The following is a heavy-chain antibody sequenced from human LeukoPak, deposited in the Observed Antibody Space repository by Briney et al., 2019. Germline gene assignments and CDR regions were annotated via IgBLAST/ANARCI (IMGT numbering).Heavy chain of an antibody. CDR3: ARSLYSSGWSSYFDY. D-gene: IGHD6-19*01. CDR2: IYHRGRT. CDR1: AGSISSSNW. J-gene: IGHJ4*02. V-gene: IGHV4-4*02. Sequence: SGTLSLTCALSAGSISSSNWWSWVRQPPGKRLEWIGEIYHRGRTNYNPSLKSRVTISVDKSKNQFSLKLSSVTAADTAVYYCARSLYSSGWSSYFDYWGQGTLVTVSS.